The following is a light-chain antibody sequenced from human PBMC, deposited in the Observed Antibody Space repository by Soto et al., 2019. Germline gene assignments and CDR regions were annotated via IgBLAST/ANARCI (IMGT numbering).Light chain of an antibody. CDR3: SLYAGSNNVV. CDR2: EVS. J-gene: IGLJ2*01. V-gene: IGLV2-8*01. CDR1: SSDVGGYNY. Sequence: QFALTQPPSASGSPGQSVTISCTGTSSDVGGYNYVSWYQQHPGKAPKLMIYEVSKRPSGVPDRFSGSKSGNTASLTVSGLQAEDEADYYCSLYAGSNNVVFGGGTKLTVL.